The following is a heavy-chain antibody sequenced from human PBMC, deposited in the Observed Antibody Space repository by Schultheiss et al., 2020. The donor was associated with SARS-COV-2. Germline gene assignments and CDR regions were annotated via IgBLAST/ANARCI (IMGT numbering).Heavy chain of an antibody. CDR3: ATWGNWEDYFEY. CDR2: INNDGSST. CDR1: GFTFSSYW. J-gene: IGHJ4*02. D-gene: IGHD3-16*01. Sequence: GGSLRLSCAASGFTFSSYWMHWVRQVPGKGLVWVSRINNDGSSTSYADSVKGRFTISRDNSKNTLYLQMNSLRAEDTAVYYCATWGNWEDYFEYWGPGTLVTVSS. V-gene: IGHV3-74*01.